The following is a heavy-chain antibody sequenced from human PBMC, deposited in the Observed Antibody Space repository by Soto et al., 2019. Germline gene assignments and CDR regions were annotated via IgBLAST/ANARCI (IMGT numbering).Heavy chain of an antibody. Sequence: PGGSSRLSCAASGFTFSSYVMSWVRQDPGKGLEWVSAISGSGGSTYYADSVKGRFTISRDNSKNTLYLQMSSLRAEDTAVYYCAKDRRYNWNIFDYWGQGTLVTVSS. CDR2: ISGSGGST. J-gene: IGHJ4*02. CDR1: GFTFSSYV. CDR3: AKDRRYNWNIFDY. V-gene: IGHV3-23*01. D-gene: IGHD1-20*01.